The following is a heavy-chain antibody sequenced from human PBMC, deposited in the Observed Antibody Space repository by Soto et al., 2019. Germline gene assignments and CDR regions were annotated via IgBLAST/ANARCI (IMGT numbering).Heavy chain of an antibody. V-gene: IGHV1-8*01. J-gene: IGHJ4*02. D-gene: IGHD2-21*01. CDR2: MNPYSGNT. Sequence: ASVKVSCKAYGYTFTNNDIHWVRQATGQGLEWMGWMNPYSGNTGYAQKFQGRVTMTRDNSITTAYMELSSLRSEDTAVYYCVRAPLDYYSADYFDNWGQGTLVTVSS. CDR3: VRAPLDYYSADYFDN. CDR1: GYTFTNND.